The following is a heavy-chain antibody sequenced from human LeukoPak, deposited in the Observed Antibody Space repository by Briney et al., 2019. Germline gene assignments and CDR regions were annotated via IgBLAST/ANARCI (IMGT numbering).Heavy chain of an antibody. Sequence: GGSLRLSCAASGFTFSSYWMHWVRQPPGKGLVWVSRIKSDGSSTTYADPVKGRFTISRDNAKNTLYLEMNGLRAEDTAVYYCARGPYSSRVDYWGQGTLVTVSS. V-gene: IGHV3-74*01. CDR1: GFTFSSYW. J-gene: IGHJ4*02. CDR3: ARGPYSSRVDY. CDR2: IKSDGSST. D-gene: IGHD6-13*01.